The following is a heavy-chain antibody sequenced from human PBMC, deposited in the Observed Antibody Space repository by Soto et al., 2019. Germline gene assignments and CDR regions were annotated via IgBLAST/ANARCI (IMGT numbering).Heavy chain of an antibody. CDR1: GFTFSRYA. CDR3: AKGLTTVEPSYFDF. Sequence: GGSLRLSCAASGFTFSRYAMSWVRQAPGKGLEWVSGVSGSGDSTYYADSVKGRFTISKDISKNTMYLQVNSLRAEDTAVYYCAKGLTTVEPSYFDFWGQGTQVTVSS. CDR2: VSGSGDST. V-gene: IGHV3-23*01. D-gene: IGHD1-1*01. J-gene: IGHJ4*02.